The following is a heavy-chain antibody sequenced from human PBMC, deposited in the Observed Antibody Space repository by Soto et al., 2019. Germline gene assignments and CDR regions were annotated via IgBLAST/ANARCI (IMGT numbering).Heavy chain of an antibody. J-gene: IGHJ5*02. V-gene: IGHV4-59*01. Sequence: PSETLSLTCTVSGGSISSYYWSWIRQPPGKGLEWIGYIYYSGSTNYNPSLKSRVTISVDMSKNQFSLKLSSVTAADTAVYYCARDGRARAIARFDPWGQGTLVTVSS. D-gene: IGHD2-21*01. CDR1: GGSISSYY. CDR2: IYYSGST. CDR3: ARDGRARAIARFDP.